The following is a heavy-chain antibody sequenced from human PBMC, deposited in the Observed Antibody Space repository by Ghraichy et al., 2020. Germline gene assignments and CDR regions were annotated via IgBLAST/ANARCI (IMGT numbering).Heavy chain of an antibody. CDR1: GFTFSSYS. Sequence: GGSLRLSCSASGFTFSSYSMHWVRQAPGKGLEYVSAITSNGGSTYYADSVKGRFTISRDNSKNTLYLQVSSLRAEDTAVYYCVKRNGYSYDYWGQGTLVTVSS. V-gene: IGHV3-64D*06. D-gene: IGHD5-24*01. CDR3: VKRNGYSYDY. J-gene: IGHJ4*02. CDR2: ITSNGGST.